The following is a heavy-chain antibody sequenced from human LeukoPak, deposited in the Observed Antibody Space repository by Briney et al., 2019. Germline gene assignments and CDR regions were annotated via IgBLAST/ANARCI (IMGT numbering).Heavy chain of an antibody. CDR1: GFTFSSYG. J-gene: IGHJ4*02. D-gene: IGHD6-19*01. CDR2: ISYDGSNK. V-gene: IGHV3-30*18. Sequence: PGGSLRLSCAASGFTFSSYGMHWVRQAPGKGLEWVAVISYDGSNKYYADSVKGRFTISRDNSKNTLYLQMNSQRAEDTAVYYCAKDIAVADWCFDYWGQGTLVTVSS. CDR3: AKDIAVADWCFDY.